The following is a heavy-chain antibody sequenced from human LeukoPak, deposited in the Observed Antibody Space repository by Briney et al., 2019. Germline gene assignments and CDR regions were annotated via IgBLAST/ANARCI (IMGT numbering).Heavy chain of an antibody. D-gene: IGHD3-16*01. CDR3: AREIYDYVWERHYYFAY. Sequence: SETLSHTCTVSGGSISSSSYYWGWIRQPPGKGLEWIGSIYYSGSTYYNPSLKSRVTISVNTSKNHFSLKLTSVTAADTAVYYCAREIYDYVWERHYYFAYWGQGTLVTVSS. CDR1: GGSISSSSYY. V-gene: IGHV4-39*07. CDR2: IYYSGST. J-gene: IGHJ4*02.